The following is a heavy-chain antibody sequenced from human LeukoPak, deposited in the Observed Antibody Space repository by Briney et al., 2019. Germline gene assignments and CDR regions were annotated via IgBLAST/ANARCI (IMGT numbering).Heavy chain of an antibody. J-gene: IGHJ4*02. CDR3: ARDRGASSGPLDY. V-gene: IGHV1-69*05. CDR2: IIPIFSTA. CDR1: GGTFSSYA. Sequence: ASVKVSCKASGGTFSSYAISWVRQAPGQGLEWMGRIIPIFSTANYAQKFQGRVTITTDESTSTAYMELSSLRSEDTAVYYCARDRGASSGPLDYWGQGTLVTVSS. D-gene: IGHD6-19*01.